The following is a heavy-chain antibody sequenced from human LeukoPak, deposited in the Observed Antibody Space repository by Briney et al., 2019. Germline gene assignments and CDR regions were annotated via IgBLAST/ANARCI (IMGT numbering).Heavy chain of an antibody. D-gene: IGHD6-13*01. J-gene: IGHJ4*02. CDR2: ISGSGGST. Sequence: PGGSLRLSCAASGFTFSSYAMSWVRQAPGKGLEWVSAISGSGGSTYYADSVKGRFTISRDNSKNTLYLQMNSLRAEDTAVYYCAKDPGYSSSWYNDYWGQGTLVTVPS. CDR1: GFTFSSYA. V-gene: IGHV3-23*01. CDR3: AKDPGYSSSWYNDY.